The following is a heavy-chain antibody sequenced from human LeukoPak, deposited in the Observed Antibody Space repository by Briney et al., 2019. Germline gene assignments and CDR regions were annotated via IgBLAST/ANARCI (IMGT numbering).Heavy chain of an antibody. CDR1: GFTFDDYA. Sequence: PGRSLRLSCAASGFTFDDYAMHWVRQGAGKGLEWVSGISWNSAMIAYADYVKGRFTISRDNANTSLYMQMNSLSAEDTAFYYSAKATYRTSPGYYFDYGGQGTRVTV. J-gene: IGHJ4*02. D-gene: IGHD1-26*01. V-gene: IGHV3-9*01. CDR2: ISWNSAMI. CDR3: AKATYRTSPGYYFDY.